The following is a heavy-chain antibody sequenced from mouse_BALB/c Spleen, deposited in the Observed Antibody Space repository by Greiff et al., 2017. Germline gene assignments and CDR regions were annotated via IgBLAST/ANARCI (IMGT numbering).Heavy chain of an antibody. Sequence: VHVKQSGAELVRSGASVKLSCTASGFNIKDYYMHWVKQRPEQGLEWIGWIDPENGDTEYAPKFQGKATMTADTSSNTAYLQLSSLTSEDTAVYYCNVITTVVATPYYFDYWGQGTTLTVAS. CDR1: GFNIKDYY. J-gene: IGHJ2*01. CDR3: NVITTVVATPYYFDY. V-gene: IGHV14-4*02. CDR2: IDPENGDT. D-gene: IGHD1-1*01.